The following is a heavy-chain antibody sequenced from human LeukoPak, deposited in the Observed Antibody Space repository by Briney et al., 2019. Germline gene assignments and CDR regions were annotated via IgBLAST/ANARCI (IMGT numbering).Heavy chain of an antibody. V-gene: IGHV3-7*04. CDR1: GFTFSIYW. D-gene: IGHD3-10*01. J-gene: IGHJ4*02. CDR2: IKQDGSEK. CDR3: ARGYASERYYNGPGY. Sequence: GGSLRLSCAASGFTFSIYWMSWVRQAPGKGLEWVANIKQDGSEKYYVDSVKGRFTISRDNAKNSLYLQMNSLRAEDTAVYYCARGYASERYYNGPGYWGQGTLVTVSS.